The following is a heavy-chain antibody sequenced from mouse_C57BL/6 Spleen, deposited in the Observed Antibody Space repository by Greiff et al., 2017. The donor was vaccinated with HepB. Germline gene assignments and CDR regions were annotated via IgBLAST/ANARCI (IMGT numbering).Heavy chain of an antibody. CDR2: INPSSGYT. J-gene: IGHJ1*03. CDR1: GYTFTSYT. Sequence: VQLQQSGAELARPGASVKMSCKASGYTFTSYTMHWVKQRPGQGLEWIGYINPSSGYTKYNQKFKDKATLTADKSSSTAYMQLSSLTSEDSAVYDCAGYGSSYEWYFDVWGTGTTVTVSS. D-gene: IGHD1-1*01. CDR3: AGYGSSYEWYFDV. V-gene: IGHV1-4*01.